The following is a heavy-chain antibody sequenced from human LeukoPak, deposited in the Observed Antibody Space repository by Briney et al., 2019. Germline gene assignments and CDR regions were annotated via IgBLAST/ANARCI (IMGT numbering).Heavy chain of an antibody. CDR3: AKDLLRTVVVITAAGYYFDY. J-gene: IGHJ4*02. Sequence: GGSLRLSCAASGFTFSTYAMAWVRQAPGKGLEWVSSLNDVGGDAYYADSVKGRFTISRDNSKNTLFLQMNSLRAEDTAVYYCAKDLLRTVVVITAAGYYFDYWGQGTLVTVSS. D-gene: IGHD3-22*01. CDR1: GFTFSTYA. CDR2: LNDVGGDA. V-gene: IGHV3-23*01.